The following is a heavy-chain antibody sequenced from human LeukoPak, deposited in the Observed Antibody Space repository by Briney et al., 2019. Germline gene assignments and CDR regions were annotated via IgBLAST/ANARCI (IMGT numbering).Heavy chain of an antibody. D-gene: IGHD3-9*01. CDR2: INLNSGGT. J-gene: IGHJ4*02. CDR1: GYTFTGYY. V-gene: IGHV1-2*02. CDR3: ARSPHILTGENFDY. Sequence: GASVTVSCKASGYTFTGYYIHWVRQAPGQGLEWMGWINLNSGGTNYAQKFQDRVTMTRDTSITTAYMELSRLRFDDTALYYCARSPHILTGENFDYWGQGTLVTVSS.